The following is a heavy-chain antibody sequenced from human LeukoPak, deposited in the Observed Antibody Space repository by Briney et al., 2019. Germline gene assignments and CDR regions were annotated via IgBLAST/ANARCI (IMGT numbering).Heavy chain of an antibody. J-gene: IGHJ4*02. V-gene: IGHV4-34*01. CDR2: INHSGST. CDR1: GGSFSGYY. CDR3: ARGRGLRPFDY. D-gene: IGHD5-12*01. Sequence: SETLSLTCAVYGGSFSGYYWSWIRQPPGKGLEWIGEINHSGSTNYNPSLKSRVTISVDTSKNQFSLKLSSVAAADTAVYYCARGRGLRPFDYGGQGTLVTVSA.